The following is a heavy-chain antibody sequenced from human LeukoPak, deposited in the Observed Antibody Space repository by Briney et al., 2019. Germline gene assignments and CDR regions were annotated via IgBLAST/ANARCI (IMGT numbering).Heavy chain of an antibody. CDR3: ARAYSSSLLRYYYGMDV. Sequence: PGGSPRLSCAASGFTFGSYAMHWVRQAPGKGLEWVAVISYDGSNKYYADSVKGRFTISRDNSKNTLYLQMNSLRAEDTAVYYCARAYSSSLLRYYYGMDVWGQGTTVTVSS. CDR1: GFTFGSYA. D-gene: IGHD6-13*01. V-gene: IGHV3-30-3*01. CDR2: ISYDGSNK. J-gene: IGHJ6*02.